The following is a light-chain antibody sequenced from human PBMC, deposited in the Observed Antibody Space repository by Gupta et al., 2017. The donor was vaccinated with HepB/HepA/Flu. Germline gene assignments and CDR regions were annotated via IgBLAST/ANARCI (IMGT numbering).Light chain of an antibody. Sequence: EIQMTQSPSSLSASVGDRVTVTCRASQNINSSLNWYQQKPGEVPKLLIYAASSLQSGVPSRFSGSRSGTDFILTIRSLQPEDFASYYCQQTDSSPFTFGRGTKVEIK. CDR1: QNINSS. CDR3: QQTDSSPFT. J-gene: IGKJ4*01. V-gene: IGKV1-39*01. CDR2: AAS.